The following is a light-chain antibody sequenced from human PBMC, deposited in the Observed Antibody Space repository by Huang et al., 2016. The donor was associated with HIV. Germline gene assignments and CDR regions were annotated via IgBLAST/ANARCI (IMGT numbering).Light chain of an antibody. Sequence: DIQMTQSPSSLSASVGDRVTITCRASQSISNYLNWYQLKPGKAPRLLIFAASSLQSGVPSRFVGSGSGTDFILTINNLQPEDFATYFCQESYSTLFTFGPGTRVDIK. CDR1: QSISNY. CDR2: AAS. CDR3: QESYSTLFT. J-gene: IGKJ3*01. V-gene: IGKV1-39*01.